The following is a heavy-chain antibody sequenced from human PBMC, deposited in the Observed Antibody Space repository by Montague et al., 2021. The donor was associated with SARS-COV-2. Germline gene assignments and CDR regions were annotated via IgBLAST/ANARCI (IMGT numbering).Heavy chain of an antibody. CDR3: ARLYIQKTLVGASRRRWFDP. D-gene: IGHD1-26*01. CDR1: GGSMSGSNSY. CDR2: ISYTGST. V-gene: IGHV4-39*01. Sequence: SETLSLTCSVSGGSMSGSNSYWGWIRQPPGKGLESIGSISYTGSTSYNASLKSRVTMSADTSKNEFSLRLSSVTASDTAVYYCARLYIQKTLVGASRRRWFDPWGQGTLVTVSS. J-gene: IGHJ5*02.